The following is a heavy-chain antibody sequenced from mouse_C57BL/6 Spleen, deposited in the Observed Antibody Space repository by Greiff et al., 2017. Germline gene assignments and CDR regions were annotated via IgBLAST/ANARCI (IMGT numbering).Heavy chain of an antibody. D-gene: IGHD2-4*01. V-gene: IGHV1-53*01. CDR2: INPSNGGN. CDR1: GYTFTSYW. CDR3: ARSYGDYDDFDY. J-gene: IGHJ2*01. Sequence: QVQLQQPGTELVKPGASVKLSRKASGYTFTSYWMHWVKQRPGQGLEWIGNINPSNGGNNYNEKFKSKATLTVDKSSSTAYMQLSSLTSEDSAVYYCARSYGDYDDFDYWGQGTTLTVSS.